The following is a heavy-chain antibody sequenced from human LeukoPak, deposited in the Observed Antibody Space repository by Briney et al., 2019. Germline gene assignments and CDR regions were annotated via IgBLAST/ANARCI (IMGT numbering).Heavy chain of an antibody. CDR1: GYSISSGYY. Sequence: PSETLSLTCAVSGYSISSGYYWGWIRQPPGKGLEWIGRIYHSGSTYYNPSLKSRVTISVDTSKNQFSLKLSSVTAADTAVYYCATRSSLGYYYYYMDVWGKGTTVTVSS. CDR3: ATRSSLGYYYYYMDV. V-gene: IGHV4-38-2*01. CDR2: IYHSGST. J-gene: IGHJ6*03. D-gene: IGHD3-10*01.